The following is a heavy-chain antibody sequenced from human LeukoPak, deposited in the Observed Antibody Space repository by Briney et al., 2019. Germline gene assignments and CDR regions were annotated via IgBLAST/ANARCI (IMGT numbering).Heavy chain of an antibody. CDR3: ARAGRFYSESSGYLH. CDR2: IWYDENSK. CDR1: GFTFSAYG. V-gene: IGHV3-33*01. D-gene: IGHD3-22*01. J-gene: IGHJ4*02. Sequence: GGSLRLSCAASGFTFSAYGMHWVRQAPGKGLEWVAVIWYDENSKNYADSVKGRFTISRDNSKNTLYLQMNSLGAEDTAVYYCARAGRFYSESSGYLHWGQGTLVTVSS.